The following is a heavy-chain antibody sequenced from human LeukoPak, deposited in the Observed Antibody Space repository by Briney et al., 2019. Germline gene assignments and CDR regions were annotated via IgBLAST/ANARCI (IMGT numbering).Heavy chain of an antibody. CDR3: ARGYSSTSSTPDY. J-gene: IGHJ4*02. CDR2: IYTSGST. D-gene: IGHD6-6*01. V-gene: IGHV4-4*07. CDR1: GGSISFYY. Sequence: SETLSLTCTVSGGSISFYYCSWVRQPAGKGLEWVGRIYTSGSTNYNPSLKSRVTMSVGTSKNHFSLKLTSVTAADTAVYYCARGYSSTSSTPDYWGQGTLVTVSS.